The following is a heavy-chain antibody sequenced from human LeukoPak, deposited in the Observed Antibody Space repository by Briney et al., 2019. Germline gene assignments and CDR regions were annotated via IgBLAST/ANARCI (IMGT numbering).Heavy chain of an antibody. V-gene: IGHV4-39*07. D-gene: IGHD1-7*01. CDR2: IYHSGST. Sequence: PSETLSLTCTLSGGSVSSSTFFWGWIRQPPGKGLDWIGSIYHSGSTYYNPSLKSRVTISVDTSKNQFSLKLSSVTAADTAVYYCARDPGTTDDYWGQGTLVTVSS. CDR3: ARDPGTTDDY. CDR1: GGSVSSSTFF. J-gene: IGHJ4*02.